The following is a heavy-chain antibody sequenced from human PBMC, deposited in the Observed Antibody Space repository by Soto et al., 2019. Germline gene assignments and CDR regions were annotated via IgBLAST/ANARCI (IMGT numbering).Heavy chain of an antibody. Sequence: WIRQPPGKGLEWIGYLYYSGSTNYNPSLKSRVTTSADASKNQFSLKLSSVTAADTAVYYCARGWLPSPNLRFDPWGQGILVTVSS. CDR2: LYYSGST. J-gene: IGHJ5*02. CDR3: ARGWLPSPNLRFDP. V-gene: IGHV4-59*01. D-gene: IGHD3-22*01.